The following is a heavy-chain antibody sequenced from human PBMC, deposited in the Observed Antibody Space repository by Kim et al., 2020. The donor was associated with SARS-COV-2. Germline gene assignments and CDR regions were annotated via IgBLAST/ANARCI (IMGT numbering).Heavy chain of an antibody. V-gene: IGHV3-11*03. CDR3: ARGLRYFEVGAFDI. D-gene: IGHD3-9*01. J-gene: IGHJ3*02. Sequence: ADSVKGRFTISRDNAKNSLYLQMNSLRAEDTAVYYCARGLRYFEVGAFDIWGQGTMVTVSS.